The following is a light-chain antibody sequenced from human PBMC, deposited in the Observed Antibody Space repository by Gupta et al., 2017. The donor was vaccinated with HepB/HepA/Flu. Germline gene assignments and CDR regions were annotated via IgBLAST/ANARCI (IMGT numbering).Light chain of an antibody. CDR3: QQHSNWPIT. CDR1: QSVSSY. V-gene: IGKV3-11*01. CDR2: DAS. Sequence: NGFTLSPPSLSLSQGERASLSCRVSQSVSSYLAWYQQKPGQAPRLLIYDASNRATGIPARFSGSGSGTDFTLTISSLEPEDFAVYYCQQHSNWPITFGQGTRVEIK. J-gene: IGKJ5*01.